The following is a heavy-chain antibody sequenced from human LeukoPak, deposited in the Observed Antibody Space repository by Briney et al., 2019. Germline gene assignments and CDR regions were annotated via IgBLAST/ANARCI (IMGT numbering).Heavy chain of an antibody. CDR1: GCSITGYH. J-gene: IGHJ3*02. V-gene: IGHV4-4*08. CDR3: ARRNDFDI. CDR2: IYSSGST. Sequence: PSETLSLTCTVSGCSITGYHWSWIRQPPGKGLEWIGYIYSSGSTEYKPSLKSRATISADTSKNQFSLKLTSVTAADTAIYYCARRNDFDIWAKGQWSPSPQ.